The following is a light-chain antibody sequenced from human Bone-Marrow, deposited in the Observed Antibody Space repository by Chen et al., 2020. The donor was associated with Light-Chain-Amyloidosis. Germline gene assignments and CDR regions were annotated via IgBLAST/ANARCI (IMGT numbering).Light chain of an antibody. Sequence: DIQMTQSPSSVLASVGDRVTITCQASQDISNYLNWYQQKPGKAPKLLIHDASSLESGVPSRFSGSGSGTDFTFTISSLQPEDIGTYHCQQYYDLPFTFGQGTKLEI. CDR2: DAS. CDR1: QDISNY. CDR3: QQYYDLPFT. J-gene: IGKJ2*01. V-gene: IGKV1-33*01.